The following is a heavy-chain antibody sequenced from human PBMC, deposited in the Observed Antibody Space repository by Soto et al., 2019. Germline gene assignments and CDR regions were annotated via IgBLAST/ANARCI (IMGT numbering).Heavy chain of an antibody. D-gene: IGHD1-7*01. J-gene: IGHJ6*02. CDR3: ARDPAGTGTTRYYYGMDV. V-gene: IGHV6-1*01. Sequence: SQTLSLTCAISGDSVSSNSAAWNWIRQSPSRGLEWLGRTYYRSKWYNDYAVSVKSRITINPDTSKNQFSLQLNPVTPEDTAVYYCARDPAGTGTTRYYYGMDVWGQRTTVTVSS. CDR1: GDSVSSNSAA. CDR2: TYYRSKWYN.